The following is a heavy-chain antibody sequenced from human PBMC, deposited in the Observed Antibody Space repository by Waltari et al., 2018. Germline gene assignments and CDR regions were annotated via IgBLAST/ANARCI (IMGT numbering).Heavy chain of an antibody. CDR2: INGNSGST. J-gene: IGHJ4*02. CDR1: GGSFSSYW. V-gene: IGHV4-59*12. CDR3: ARVGIAAAGTAFDY. D-gene: IGHD6-13*01. Sequence: QVQLQESGPGLVKPSETLSLTCAVSGGSFSSYWWSWIRQPPGKGLEWIGEINGNSGSTNYNPSLKSRVTISKDASKNQFSLKLSSVTAADTAVYYCARVGIAAAGTAFDYWGQGVLVTVSS.